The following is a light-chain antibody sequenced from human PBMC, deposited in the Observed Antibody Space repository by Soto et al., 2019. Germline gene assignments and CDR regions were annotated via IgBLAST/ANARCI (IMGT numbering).Light chain of an antibody. CDR3: HHYYSAPLT. CDR2: WAS. Sequence: DIVMTLSPDSLAVSLGERATINCKSSQSILSSSDNKDYLAWYQQKPGQPPKLLIYWASTRESGVPDRFSGSGSGTDFTLTISSLHAEDVAVYYCHHYYSAPLTFGQGTKVEIK. V-gene: IGKV4-1*01. J-gene: IGKJ1*01. CDR1: QSILSSSDNKDY.